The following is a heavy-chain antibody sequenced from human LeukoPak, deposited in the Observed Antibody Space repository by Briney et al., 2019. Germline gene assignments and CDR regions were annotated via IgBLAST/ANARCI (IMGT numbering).Heavy chain of an antibody. J-gene: IGHJ4*02. CDR2: ISPNTGGP. Sequence: GASVKVSCRASAYTFTGYSMHWVRQAPGQGLEWVGRISPNTGGPNYAEKFQGRVTMTRDTSISTAYMELRRLRYDDTAVYYCARQRYGYYLDYSSQGTLVTVSS. V-gene: IGHV1-2*06. CDR3: ARQRYGYYLDY. D-gene: IGHD5-18*01. CDR1: AYTFTGYS.